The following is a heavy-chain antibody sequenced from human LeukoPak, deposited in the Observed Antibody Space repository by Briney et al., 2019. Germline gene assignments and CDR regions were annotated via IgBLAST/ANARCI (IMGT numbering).Heavy chain of an antibody. CDR3: ARDRYPLGSYAPPFDY. J-gene: IGHJ4*02. CDR2: INSASSDI. V-gene: IGHV3-21*01. CDR1: GFTFSSYA. Sequence: GGSLRLSCAASGFTFSSYAMNWVRQAPGKGLEWISCINSASSDIYYADSVWGRFTISRDNAKNSLYLQMNSLRAEDTGVYYCARDRYPLGSYAPPFDYWGQGILVTVSS. D-gene: IGHD3-16*01.